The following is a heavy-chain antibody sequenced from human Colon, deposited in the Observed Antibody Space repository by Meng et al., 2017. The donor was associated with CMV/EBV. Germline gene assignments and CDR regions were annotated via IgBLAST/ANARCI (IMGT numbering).Heavy chain of an antibody. CDR1: GFIFSNYW. CDR3: VRGGPIDY. D-gene: IGHD3-16*01. Sequence: SLRLSCAVSGFIFSNYWMTWVRQAPGRGLVWVSRMNSDGSTTTYADSVKGRFTISRDNAKNTLYLQLNSLRAEDTAVYYCVRGGPIDYWGQGTLVTVSS. CDR2: MNSDGSTT. V-gene: IGHV3-74*01. J-gene: IGHJ4*02.